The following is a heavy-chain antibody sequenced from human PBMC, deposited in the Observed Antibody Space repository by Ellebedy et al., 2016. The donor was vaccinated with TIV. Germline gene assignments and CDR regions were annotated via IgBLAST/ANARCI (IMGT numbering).Heavy chain of an antibody. CDR1: GGTFSSYA. CDR3: ARDSLSSGWSNYYYYYGMDV. D-gene: IGHD6-19*01. Sequence: ASVKVSCXASGGTFSSYAISWVRQAPGQGLEWMGWISAYNGNTNYAQKLQGRVTMTTDTSTSTAYMELRSLRSDDTAVYYCARDSLSSGWSNYYYYYGMDVWGQGTTVTVSS. CDR2: ISAYNGNT. J-gene: IGHJ6*02. V-gene: IGHV1-18*01.